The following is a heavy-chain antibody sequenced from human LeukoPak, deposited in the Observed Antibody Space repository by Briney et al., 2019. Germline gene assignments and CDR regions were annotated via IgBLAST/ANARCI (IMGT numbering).Heavy chain of an antibody. Sequence: GGSLILSCAASGFTFNTNWMHWVRQAPGKGLVWVSCINGDGSTTTYADSVKGRFTISRDNAKNTVYLQINNLRAEDTAVYYCARDRYYVPDNWGQGTLVTLSS. D-gene: IGHD3-10*02. CDR2: INGDGSTT. CDR1: GFTFNTNW. J-gene: IGHJ4*02. V-gene: IGHV3-74*01. CDR3: ARDRYYVPDN.